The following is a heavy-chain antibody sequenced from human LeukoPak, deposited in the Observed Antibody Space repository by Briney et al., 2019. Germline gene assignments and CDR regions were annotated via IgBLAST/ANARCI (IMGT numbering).Heavy chain of an antibody. D-gene: IGHD5/OR15-5a*01. Sequence: GGSLRLSCAASGFTFSSYAMSWVRQAPGKGLEWVSAISGSGGSTYYGDSVKGRFTISRDNSKNTLYLQMNSLIAEDTAVYYCAKGPSTISSGYWGQGTLVTVSS. V-gene: IGHV3-23*01. J-gene: IGHJ4*02. CDR1: GFTFSSYA. CDR2: ISGSGGST. CDR3: AKGPSTISSGY.